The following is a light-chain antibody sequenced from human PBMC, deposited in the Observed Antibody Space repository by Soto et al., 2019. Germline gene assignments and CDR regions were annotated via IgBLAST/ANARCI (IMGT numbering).Light chain of an antibody. CDR1: ESISSW. CDR2: KAS. V-gene: IGKV1-5*03. CDR3: QQYNSYSWT. J-gene: IGKJ1*01. Sequence: IQMTQSPATLSASAGDRVTITCRASESISSWLAWYQQKPGKAPKLLMYKASSLESGVPSRFSGSGSGTEFTLTISSLQPDDFATYYCQQYNSYSWTFGQGTKVDIK.